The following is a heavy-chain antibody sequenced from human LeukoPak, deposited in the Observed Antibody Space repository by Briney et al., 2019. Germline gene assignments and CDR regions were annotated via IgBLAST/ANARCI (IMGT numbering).Heavy chain of an antibody. CDR2: IKSKTDGGTT. J-gene: IGHJ6*02. CDR3: STVRYCSGGSCVGGMDV. V-gene: IGHV3-15*01. D-gene: IGHD2-15*01. CDR1: GFTFSYDW. Sequence: GGSLRLSCAASGFTFSYDWMTWVRRAPGKGLEWVGRIKSKTDGGTTDYAAPVKGRFIISRDDSKNTLYLQMNSLKTEDTAVYYRSTVRYCSGGSCVGGMDVWGQGTTVTVSS.